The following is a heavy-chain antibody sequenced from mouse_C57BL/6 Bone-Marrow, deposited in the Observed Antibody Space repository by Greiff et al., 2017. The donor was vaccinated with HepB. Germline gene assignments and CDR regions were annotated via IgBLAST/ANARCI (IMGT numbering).Heavy chain of an antibody. V-gene: IGHV1-64*01. D-gene: IGHD3-2*02. CDR3: ASGRSETAQAIY. Sequence: QVQLQQPGAELVKPGASVKLSCKASGYTFTSYWMHWVKQRPGQGLEWIGMIHPNSGSTNYNEKFKSKATLTVDKSSSTAYMQLSSLTSEDSAVYYCASGRSETAQAIYWGQGTTLTVSS. CDR1: GYTFTSYW. CDR2: IHPNSGST. J-gene: IGHJ2*01.